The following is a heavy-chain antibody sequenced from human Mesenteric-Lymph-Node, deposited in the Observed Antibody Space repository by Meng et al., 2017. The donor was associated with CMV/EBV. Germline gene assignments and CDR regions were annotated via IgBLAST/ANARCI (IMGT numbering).Heavy chain of an antibody. CDR2: INWNGGST. CDR1: GFTFDDYG. CDR3: ARVHCSSTSCYTIYYYGMDV. V-gene: IGHV3-20*04. D-gene: IGHD2-2*01. Sequence: GESLKISCAASGFTFDDYGMSWVRQAPGKGLEWVSGINWNGGSTGYADSVKGRFTISRDNAKNSLYLQMNSLRAEDTALYYCARVHCSSTSCYTIYYYGMDVWGQGTTVTVS. J-gene: IGHJ6*02.